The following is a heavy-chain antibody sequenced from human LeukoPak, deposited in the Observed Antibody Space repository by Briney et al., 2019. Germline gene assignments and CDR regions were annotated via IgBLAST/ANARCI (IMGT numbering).Heavy chain of an antibody. CDR2: IYYSGNT. D-gene: IGHD3-16*01. J-gene: IGHJ6*03. CDR3: ARDVSSASFTYYYYYMDV. CDR1: GGSISSSSYY. Sequence: SETLSLTCTVSGGSISSSSYYWGWIRQPPGKGLEWIGSIYYSGNTYYNPSLESRVTVSVDTSMNQFSLRLTSVSPADTAVYYCARDVSSASFTYYYYYMDVWGKGTTVTVSS. V-gene: IGHV4-39*07.